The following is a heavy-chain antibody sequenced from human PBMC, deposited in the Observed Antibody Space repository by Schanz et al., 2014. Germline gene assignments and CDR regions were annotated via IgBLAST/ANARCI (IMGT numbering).Heavy chain of an antibody. CDR1: GFTFSSYA. J-gene: IGHJ3*02. CDR3: AKGRFGELSAFDI. CDR2: INWSDGGST. D-gene: IGHD3-10*01. Sequence: EVQLLESGGGLVQPGGSLRLSCAASGFTFSSYAMSWVRQAPGKGLEWVSRINWSDGGSTGYADSVRGRFTISRDNAKNPMNLEMNSLRAEDTAVYYCAKGRFGELSAFDIWGQGTMXTVSS. V-gene: IGHV3-23*01.